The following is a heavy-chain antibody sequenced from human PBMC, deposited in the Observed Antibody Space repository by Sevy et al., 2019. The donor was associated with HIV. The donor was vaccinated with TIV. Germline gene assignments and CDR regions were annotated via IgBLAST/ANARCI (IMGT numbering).Heavy chain of an antibody. J-gene: IGHJ4*02. Sequence: GGSLRLSCAASTFNFNSHAMSWVRQAPGKGLEWVSTISGSGGYTYYADSVKGWFTVSRDNSRNTVDLEMNSLRVEDTAISYCSNRRVVTITGFLYWGQGTLVTVSS. V-gene: IGHV3-23*01. CDR2: ISGSGGYT. CDR3: SNRRVVTITGFLY. D-gene: IGHD1-20*01. CDR1: TFNFNSHA.